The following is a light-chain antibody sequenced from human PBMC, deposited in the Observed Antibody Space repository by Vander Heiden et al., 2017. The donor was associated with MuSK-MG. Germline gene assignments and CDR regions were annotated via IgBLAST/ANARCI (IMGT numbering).Light chain of an antibody. CDR3: CSYAGGYNVV. CDR2: DVN. J-gene: IGLJ2*01. CDR1: SGDVCGYKY. Sequence: QSALTQPRSVSGSPGQSVTIPCTGTSGDVCGYKYVSWYQQYPGESPKLMIYDVNKRPSGVPDRFSASQSGNTAFLTISGLQADDEAEYYCCSYAGGYNVVFGGGTKLTVL. V-gene: IGLV2-11*01.